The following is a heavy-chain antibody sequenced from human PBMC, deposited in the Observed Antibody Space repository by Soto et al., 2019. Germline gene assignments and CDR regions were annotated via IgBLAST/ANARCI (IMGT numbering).Heavy chain of an antibody. CDR2: INHSGST. D-gene: IGHD3-3*01. J-gene: IGHJ5*02. CDR3: ARWRYDFWSGYPVYNWFDP. V-gene: IGHV4-34*01. Sequence: SETLSLTCAVYGGSFIGYYWSWIRQPPWKGLEWIGEINHSGSTNYNPSLKSRVTISVDTSKNQFSLKLSSVTAADTAVYYCARWRYDFWSGYPVYNWFDPWGQGTLVTVSS. CDR1: GGSFIGYY.